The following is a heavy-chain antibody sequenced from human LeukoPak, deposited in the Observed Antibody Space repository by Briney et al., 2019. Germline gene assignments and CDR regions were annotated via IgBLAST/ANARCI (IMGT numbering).Heavy chain of an antibody. CDR2: MNPNNNNT. V-gene: IGHV1-8*01. J-gene: IGHJ5*02. Sequence: GPSVKVSCKASGYTFTSYNINWVRQATGQGLEWMGWMNPNNNNTGSAQKFQGRVTMTRNIFISTAYMELSSLRSEDTAVYYCARGPAPHYGSGSSWFDPWGQGTLVTVSS. CDR3: ARGPAPHYGSGSSWFDP. CDR1: GYTFTSYN. D-gene: IGHD3-10*01.